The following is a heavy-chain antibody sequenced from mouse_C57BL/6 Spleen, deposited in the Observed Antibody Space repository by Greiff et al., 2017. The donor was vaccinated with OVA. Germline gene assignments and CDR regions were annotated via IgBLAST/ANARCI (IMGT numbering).Heavy chain of an antibody. J-gene: IGHJ2*01. CDR3: AREEYYGSSYLRY. D-gene: IGHD1-1*01. CDR1: GFTFSSYA. V-gene: IGHV5-4*01. Sequence: EVQVVESGGGLVKPGGSLKLSCAASGFTFSSYAMSWVRQTPEKRLEWVATISDGGSYTYYPDNVKGRFTISRDNAKNNLYLQMSHLKSEDTAMYYCAREEYYGSSYLRYWGQGTTLTVSS. CDR2: ISDGGSYT.